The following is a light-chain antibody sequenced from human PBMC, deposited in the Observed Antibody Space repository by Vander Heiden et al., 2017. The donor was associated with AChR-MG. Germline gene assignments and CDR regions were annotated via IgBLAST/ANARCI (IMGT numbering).Light chain of an antibody. CDR2: DVR. CDR1: SRDVGAYNY. Sequence: QSALTQPASVSGSPGQSITISCTGTSRDVGAYNYVSWYQQHPGKAPKVMIFDVRNRPSGISNRFSGSKSGNTASLTISGLQAADEADYYCSSYTTSSTLVFGGGTKVTVL. CDR3: SSYTTSSTLV. J-gene: IGLJ3*02. V-gene: IGLV2-14*01.